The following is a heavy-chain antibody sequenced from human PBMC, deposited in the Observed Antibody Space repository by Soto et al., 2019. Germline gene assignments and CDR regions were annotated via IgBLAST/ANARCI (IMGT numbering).Heavy chain of an antibody. CDR2: ISYDGNNK. V-gene: IGHV3-30*18. CDR1: GFTFTNYG. Sequence: PGGSLRLSCAASGFTFTNYGMHWVRQAPGKGLEWVAFISYDGNNKYYADSVKGRFTISRGNSKNTLYLQMNSLKYEDTAVYYCAKDGRYSSSWGHYYYGTDVWGKGTTVTVSS. J-gene: IGHJ6*04. D-gene: IGHD6-13*01. CDR3: AKDGRYSSSWGHYYYGTDV.